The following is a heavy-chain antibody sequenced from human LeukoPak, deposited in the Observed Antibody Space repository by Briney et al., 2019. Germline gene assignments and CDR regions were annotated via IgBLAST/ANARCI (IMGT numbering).Heavy chain of an antibody. V-gene: IGHV1-18*01. D-gene: IGHD3-9*01. Sequence: ASVKVSCKDSGYTFTTYGISWVRQAPGQGLEWMGWISAYNGNTNYAQKLQGRVTMTTDTSTTTAYMELWSLRSDDTAVYYCARDPPDYYDTLTGATGDWGQGTLVTVSS. CDR2: ISAYNGNT. J-gene: IGHJ4*02. CDR3: ARDPPDYYDTLTGATGD. CDR1: GYTFTTYG.